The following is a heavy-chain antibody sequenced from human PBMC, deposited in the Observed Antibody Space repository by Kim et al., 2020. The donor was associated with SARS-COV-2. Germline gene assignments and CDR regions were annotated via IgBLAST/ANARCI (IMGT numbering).Heavy chain of an antibody. CDR2: ISYSGVT. CDR3: ARGGPTSGGEDKFEF. CDR1: GDSISSDDYY. J-gene: IGHJ3*01. D-gene: IGHD2-8*02. Sequence: SETLSLTCTVSGDSISSDDYYWTWVRQPPGAGLEWIGYISYSGVTYFNPSLKSRLTISVGSSNNEFYLYLRSVTAAATAAYYCARGGPTSGGEDKFEFWG. V-gene: IGHV4-30-4*01.